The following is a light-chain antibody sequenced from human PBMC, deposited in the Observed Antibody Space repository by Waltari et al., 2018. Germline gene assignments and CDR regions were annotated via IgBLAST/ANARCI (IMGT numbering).Light chain of an antibody. V-gene: IGLV2-14*03. Sequence: QSALTQPASVSGSPGQSLTISCTGTSTDVGSYHYVSWYQQYPGKAPQLIIYDVTQRPSGISTRFSGSKSGNTASLTISGLQAEDEADYFCNSHSTTTPVVFGGGTKVTVL. CDR1: STDVGSYHY. CDR3: NSHSTTTPVV. J-gene: IGLJ2*01. CDR2: DVT.